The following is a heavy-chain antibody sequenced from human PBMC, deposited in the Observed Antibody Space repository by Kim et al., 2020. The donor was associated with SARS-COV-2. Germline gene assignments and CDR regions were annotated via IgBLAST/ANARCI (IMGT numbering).Heavy chain of an antibody. J-gene: IGHJ6*02. CDR2: IKDYSVST. CDR3: VRRRGPTSYYVMDV. Sequence: GGSLRLSCVTSGFDFSTYAMSWVRQAPGRGLEWLSDIKDYSVSTHSEDSVKVRFTISRSGSGKTLSLEMPSLTAANTATSYCVRRRGPTSYYVMDVCG. V-gene: IGHV3-23*01. CDR1: GFDFSTYA.